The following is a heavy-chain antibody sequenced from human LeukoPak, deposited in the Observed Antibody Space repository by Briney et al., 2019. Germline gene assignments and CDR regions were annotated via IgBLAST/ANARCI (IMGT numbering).Heavy chain of an antibody. CDR1: GFTFSSYS. D-gene: IGHD6-13*01. CDR2: ISSSSYI. CDR3: ARATSSSWYGGYFQH. J-gene: IGHJ1*01. Sequence: GSLRLSCAASGFTFSSYSMNWVRQAPGKGLEWVSSISSSSYIYYADSVKGRFTISRDNAKNSLYLQMNSLRAEDTAVYYCARATSSSWYGGYFQHWGQGTLVTVSS. V-gene: IGHV3-21*01.